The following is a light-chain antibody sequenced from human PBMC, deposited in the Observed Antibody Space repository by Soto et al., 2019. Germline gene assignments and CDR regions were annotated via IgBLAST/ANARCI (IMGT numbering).Light chain of an antibody. V-gene: IGKV1-9*01. CDR2: AAS. Sequence: DIQLTQSPSFLSASVGDRVNITCRASQGISSYLAWYQQKPGKDPKLLIYAASTLQSGVPSRFSGSGSGTEFTLTISSLQPEDFATYYCQQHNSYPYTFGQGTKLEIK. CDR3: QQHNSYPYT. J-gene: IGKJ2*01. CDR1: QGISSY.